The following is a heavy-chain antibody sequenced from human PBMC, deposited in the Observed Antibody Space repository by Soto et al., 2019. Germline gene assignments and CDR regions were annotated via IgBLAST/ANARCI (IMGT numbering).Heavy chain of an antibody. CDR2: IYHSGST. J-gene: IGHJ4*02. CDR1: GGSISSGGYS. D-gene: IGHD3-22*01. V-gene: IGHV4-30-2*01. Sequence: SETLSLTCAVSGGSISSGGYSWSWIRQPPGKGLEWIGYIYHSGSTYYNPSLKSRVTISVDRSKNQFSLKLSSVTAADTAVYYCAYDYYDSSGYSTSRFHFDYWGQGTLVTVSS. CDR3: AYDYYDSSGYSTSRFHFDY.